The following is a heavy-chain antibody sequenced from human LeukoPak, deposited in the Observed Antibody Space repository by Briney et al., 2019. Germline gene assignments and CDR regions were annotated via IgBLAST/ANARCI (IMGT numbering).Heavy chain of an antibody. V-gene: IGHV4-59*01. J-gene: IGHJ5*02. Sequence: SETLSLTCTVSGGSISSYYWSWIRQPPGKGLEWIGYIYYSGSTNYNPSLKSRVTISVDTSKNQFSLKLSSVTAADTAVYYCAGSVESGWFDPWGQGTLVTVSS. CDR2: IYYSGST. CDR3: AGSVESGWFDP. D-gene: IGHD3-3*01. CDR1: GGSISSYY.